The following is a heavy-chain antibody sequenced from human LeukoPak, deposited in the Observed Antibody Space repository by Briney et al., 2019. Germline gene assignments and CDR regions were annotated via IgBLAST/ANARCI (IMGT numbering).Heavy chain of an antibody. CDR3: ASEIRPNDY. V-gene: IGHV3-23*01. J-gene: IGHJ4*02. CDR1: GFTFSSYA. Sequence: PGGSLRLSCAASGFTFSSYAMSWVRQTPGKGLEWVSAISITGGDTYYADSVKGRFTISRDNSKNTLYLQMNSLRAEDTAMYYCASEIRPNDYWGQGTLVTVSS. D-gene: IGHD4-17*01. CDR2: ISITGGDT.